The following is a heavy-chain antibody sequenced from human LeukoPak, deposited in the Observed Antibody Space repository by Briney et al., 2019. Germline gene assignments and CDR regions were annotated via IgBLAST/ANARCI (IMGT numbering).Heavy chain of an antibody. D-gene: IGHD6-13*01. V-gene: IGHV4-59*08. Sequence: SETLSLTCTVSGGSISSYYWSWIRQPPGKGLEWIGYIYYSGSTNYNPSLKSRVTISVDTSKNQFSLKLSSVTAADTAVYYCARSYSSSHYYYYMDVWGKGTTVTVSS. CDR3: ARSYSSSHYYYYMDV. J-gene: IGHJ6*03. CDR1: GGSISSYY. CDR2: IYYSGST.